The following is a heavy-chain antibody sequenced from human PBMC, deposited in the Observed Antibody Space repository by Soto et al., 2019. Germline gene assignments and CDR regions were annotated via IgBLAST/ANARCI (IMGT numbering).Heavy chain of an antibody. V-gene: IGHV1-3*01. CDR2: INAGNGDT. Sequence: ASVEVSCKASGYTFTSYPMHWVRQAPGQGLEWMGWINAGNGDTKYSQKFQGRVTITRDTSANTVYMELSSLRSEDTAVFYCARDWTHYDSSGPGDYWGQGTLATVSS. CDR1: GYTFTSYP. CDR3: ARDWTHYDSSGPGDY. D-gene: IGHD3-22*01. J-gene: IGHJ4*02.